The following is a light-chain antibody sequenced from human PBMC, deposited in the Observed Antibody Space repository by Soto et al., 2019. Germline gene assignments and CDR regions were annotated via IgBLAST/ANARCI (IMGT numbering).Light chain of an antibody. J-gene: IGLJ1*01. Sequence: QSALTQPASVSDSPGQSITISCTGTSSDVGGSNFVSWYQQHPGKPPKLIIYDVANRPSGVSNRFSGSKSGSTASLIISRLQTEDEADYYCVSYTSSTTYVFGTGTKDRP. CDR3: VSYTSSTTYV. V-gene: IGLV2-14*03. CDR2: DVA. CDR1: SSDVGGSNF.